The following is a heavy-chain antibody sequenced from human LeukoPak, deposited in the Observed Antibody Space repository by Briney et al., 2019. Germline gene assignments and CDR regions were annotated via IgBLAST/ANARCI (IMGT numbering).Heavy chain of an antibody. V-gene: IGHV1-46*01. D-gene: IGHD2-21*02. CDR2: ISPSGGST. Sequence: ASVKVSCKASGYTFSRYYMHWVRQAPGQGLEWMGIISPSGGSTTYAQKSQGRVTMTRDTSTSTVYMELSSLRSDDTAVYYCARVTCPGGDCYHYYGLDVWGQGTTVTVSS. J-gene: IGHJ6*02. CDR1: GYTFSRYY. CDR3: ARVTCPGGDCYHYYGLDV.